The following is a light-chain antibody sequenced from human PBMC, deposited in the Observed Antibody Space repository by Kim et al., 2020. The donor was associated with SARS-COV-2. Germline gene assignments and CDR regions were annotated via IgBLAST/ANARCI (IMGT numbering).Light chain of an antibody. V-gene: IGLV2-14*01. CDR1: SSDVGAHNY. CDR2: DVI. Sequence: QSALTQPASVSGSPGQSITVSCSGTSSDVGAHNYVCWYQQYPDKPPKLIIYDVIKRRSEISDRFSGSKSGNTASLTISGLQAEDEADYYCSSYTTDNTWVFGGGTK. CDR3: SSYTTDNTWV. J-gene: IGLJ3*02.